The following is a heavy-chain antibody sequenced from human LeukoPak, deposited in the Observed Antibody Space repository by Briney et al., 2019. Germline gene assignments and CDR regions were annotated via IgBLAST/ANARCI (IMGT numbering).Heavy chain of an antibody. J-gene: IGHJ4*02. CDR3: ARPYGSGSYHHFDY. D-gene: IGHD3-10*01. CDR2: INPNSGGT. Sequence: ASVKVSCKASGYTFTGYYMHWVRQAPGQGLEWMGWINPNSGGTNYAQKFQGRVTMTRDTSISTAYMELSRLISDDTAVYYCARPYGSGSYHHFDYWGQGTLVTVSS. V-gene: IGHV1-2*02. CDR1: GYTFTGYY.